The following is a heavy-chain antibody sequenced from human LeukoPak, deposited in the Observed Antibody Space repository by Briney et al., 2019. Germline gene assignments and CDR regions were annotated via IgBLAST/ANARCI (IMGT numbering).Heavy chain of an antibody. D-gene: IGHD3-22*01. Sequence: GGSLRLSCAASGFTFSSYGMHWVRQAPGKGLEWVAVIWYDGSNKYYADSVKGRFTISRDNSKNTLYLQMNSLRAEDTAVYYCARNMYYYDSSGYGTFDYWGQGTLVTVSS. V-gene: IGHV3-33*01. CDR2: IWYDGSNK. CDR1: GFTFSSYG. CDR3: ARNMYYYDSSGYGTFDY. J-gene: IGHJ4*02.